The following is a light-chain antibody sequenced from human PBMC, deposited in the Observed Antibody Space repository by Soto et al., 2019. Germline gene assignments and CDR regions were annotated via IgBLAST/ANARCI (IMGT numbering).Light chain of an antibody. Sequence: QSALTQPASMYGSPGQSISISFTGTSSDVESCNLVSCSHHHPDKAPKVRIFEATQRPSGLSHRFTGSRSANTASLTISGLQTEDEPDYSCCSYAGGGTSRVFGTGTKVTVL. V-gene: IGLV2-23*01. CDR3: CSYAGGGTSRV. CDR1: SSDVESCNL. CDR2: EAT. J-gene: IGLJ1*01.